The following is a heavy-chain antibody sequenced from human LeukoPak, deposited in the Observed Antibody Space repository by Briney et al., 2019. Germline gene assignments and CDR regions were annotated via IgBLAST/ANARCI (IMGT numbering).Heavy chain of an antibody. J-gene: IGHJ4*02. Sequence: GGSLRLSCAASGFTFSSYAMSWVRQAPGKGLEWVSAISGSGGSTYYADSVKGRFTISRDNSKNTLYLQMNSLRAEDTAVYYCAKGRGYAPLYYSDYWGQGTLITVSS. D-gene: IGHD6-25*01. CDR2: ISGSGGST. V-gene: IGHV3-23*01. CDR1: GFTFSSYA. CDR3: AKGRGYAPLYYSDY.